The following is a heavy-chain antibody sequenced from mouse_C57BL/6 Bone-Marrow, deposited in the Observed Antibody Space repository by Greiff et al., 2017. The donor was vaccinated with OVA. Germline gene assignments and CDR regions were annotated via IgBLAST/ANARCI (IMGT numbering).Heavy chain of an antibody. Sequence: EAKLQESGPGLVKPSQTVFLTCTVTGISITTGNYRWSWIRQFPGHKLEWIGYIYYSGTITYNPSLTSRTTITRDTPKNQFFLEMNSLTAEDTATYYCARDRGSRGYFDYWGQGTTLTVSS. CDR2: IYYSGTI. CDR1: GISITTGNYR. J-gene: IGHJ2*01. CDR3: ARDRGSRGYFDY. D-gene: IGHD1-1*01. V-gene: IGHV3-5*01.